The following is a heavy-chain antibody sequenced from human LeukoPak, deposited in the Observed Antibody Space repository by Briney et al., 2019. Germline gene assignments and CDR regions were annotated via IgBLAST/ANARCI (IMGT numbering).Heavy chain of an antibody. J-gene: IGHJ4*02. V-gene: IGHV3-30*18. CDR3: AKFYPIIAELVITPPFDY. CDR2: ISYDGSNK. D-gene: IGHD3-22*01. CDR1: GFTFSSYG. Sequence: GGSLRLSCAASGFTFSSYGMHWVRQAPGKGLEWVAVISYDGSNKYYADSVKGRFTISRDNSKNTLYLQMNSLRAEDTAVYYCAKFYPIIAELVITPPFDYWGQGTLVTVSS.